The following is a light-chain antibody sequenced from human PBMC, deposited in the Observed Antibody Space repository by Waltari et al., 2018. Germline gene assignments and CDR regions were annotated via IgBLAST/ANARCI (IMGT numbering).Light chain of an antibody. J-gene: IGKJ4*01. CDR2: KAS. CDR3: QKYNSYPLT. V-gene: IGKV1-5*03. Sequence: DIQMTQSPSTLSASVGDRVTITCRASQSISSWLAWYQQKPGKAPKLLIYKASSLESGVASRLSGSGSGTEFTRTISSLQPDEFATYYCQKYNSYPLTVGGGTKVEIK. CDR1: QSISSW.